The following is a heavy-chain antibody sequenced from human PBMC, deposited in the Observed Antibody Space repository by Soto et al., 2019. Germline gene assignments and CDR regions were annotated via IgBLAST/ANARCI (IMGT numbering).Heavy chain of an antibody. CDR2: IYYSGST. V-gene: IGHV4-59*01. Sequence: SETLSLTCTVSGGSISSDYWSWIRQPPGKGLEWIGYIYYSGSTNYNPSLKSRVTISVDTSKNQFSLKLSSVTAADTAVYYCARVDEDTDGDYYYYGMDVWGQGTTVTVSS. D-gene: IGHD5-18*01. CDR1: GGSISSDY. CDR3: ARVDEDTDGDYYYYGMDV. J-gene: IGHJ6*02.